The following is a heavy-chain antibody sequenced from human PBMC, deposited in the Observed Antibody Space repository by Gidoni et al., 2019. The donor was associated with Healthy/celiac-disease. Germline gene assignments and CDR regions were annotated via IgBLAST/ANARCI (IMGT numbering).Heavy chain of an antibody. CDR3: AKDPSYLSSSWYIPQFYYY. CDR1: GFTFSSYA. Sequence: SASGFTFSSYAMSWVRQAPGKGLEWVSAISGSGGSTYYADSVKGRFTISRDNSKNTLYLQMNSLRAEDTAVYYCAKDPSYLSSSWYIPQFYYYWGQGTLVTVSS. D-gene: IGHD6-13*01. CDR2: ISGSGGST. J-gene: IGHJ4*02. V-gene: IGHV3-23*01.